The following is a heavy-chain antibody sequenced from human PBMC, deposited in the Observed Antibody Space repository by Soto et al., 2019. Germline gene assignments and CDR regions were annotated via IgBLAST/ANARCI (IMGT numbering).Heavy chain of an antibody. V-gene: IGHV3-33*01. CDR1: GFTFSNYG. D-gene: IGHD3-10*01. CDR2: IWYDGSNK. J-gene: IGHJ4*02. CDR3: ARYTGSGSYYRYLDY. Sequence: QVQLVESGGGVVQPGRSLRLSCAASGFTFSNYGMHWVRQAPDKGLEWVAVIWYDGSNKYYADSVKGRFTISRDNSKNTLYLQMSRLRAEDTAVYYCARYTGSGSYYRYLDYWGQGTLVTVSS.